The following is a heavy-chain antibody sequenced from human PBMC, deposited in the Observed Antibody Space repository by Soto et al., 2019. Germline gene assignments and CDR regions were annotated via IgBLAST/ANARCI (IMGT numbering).Heavy chain of an antibody. CDR3: ARDGVVVVAATLDYYYYGMDV. J-gene: IGHJ6*02. CDR2: INHSGST. Sequence: PSETLSLTCAVYGGSFSGYYWSWIRQPPGKGLEWIGEINHSGSTNYNPSLKSRVTISVDTSKNQFSLKLSSVTAADTAVYYCARDGVVVVAATLDYYYYGMDVWGQGTTVTVSS. D-gene: IGHD2-15*01. V-gene: IGHV4-34*01. CDR1: GGSFSGYY.